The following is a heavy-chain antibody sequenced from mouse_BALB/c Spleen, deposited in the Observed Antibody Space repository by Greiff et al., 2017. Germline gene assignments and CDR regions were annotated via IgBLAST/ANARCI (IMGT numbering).Heavy chain of an antibody. D-gene: IGHD2-4*01. Sequence: EVKLMESGGGLVKPGGSLKLSCAASGFTFSSYAMSWVRQTPEKRLEWVATISSGGSYTYYPDSVKGRFTISRDNAKNTLYLQMSSLRSEDTAMYYCAREEDDYDWFAYWGQGTLVTVSA. J-gene: IGHJ3*01. CDR1: GFTFSSYA. V-gene: IGHV5-9-3*01. CDR3: AREEDDYDWFAY. CDR2: ISSGGSYT.